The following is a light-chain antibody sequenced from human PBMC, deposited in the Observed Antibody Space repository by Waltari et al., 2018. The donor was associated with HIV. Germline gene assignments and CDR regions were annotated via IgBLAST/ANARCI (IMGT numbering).Light chain of an antibody. Sequence: QSALTQPAPLSGSPGPSSTLCCTGTSSPVGGYYLVSWYQQHPGKAPQLMIYEVSKRPSGVSNRFSGSKSGNTASLTISGLQAEGEADYYCCSYAGSSTFVVFGGGTKLTVL. J-gene: IGLJ2*01. CDR1: SSPVGGYYL. CDR2: EVS. CDR3: CSYAGSSTFVV. V-gene: IGLV2-23*02.